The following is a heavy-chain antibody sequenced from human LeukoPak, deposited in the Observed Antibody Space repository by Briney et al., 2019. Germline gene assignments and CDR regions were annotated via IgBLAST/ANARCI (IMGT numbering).Heavy chain of an antibody. CDR3: ASGDYGAGSPVMRY. Sequence: SETLSLTCTVSGGSISSSSYYWGWIRQPPGKGLEWIGSIYYSGSTNYNPSLKSRVTISVGASNNQFSLKLTSVTAADTAVYYCASGDYGAGSPVMRYWGHGTLVIVSS. CDR1: GGSISSSSYY. CDR2: IYYSGST. J-gene: IGHJ4*01. V-gene: IGHV4-39*07. D-gene: IGHD3-10*01.